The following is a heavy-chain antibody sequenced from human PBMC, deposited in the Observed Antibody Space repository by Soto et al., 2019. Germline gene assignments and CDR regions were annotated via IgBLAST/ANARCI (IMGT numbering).Heavy chain of an antibody. V-gene: IGHV3-7*01. CDR2: IHGDGGKI. J-gene: IGHJ4*02. CDR3: ARDVYGGYTYGVWAF. D-gene: IGHD5-18*01. CDR1: G. Sequence: GMSWISQKPGKGLEWVANIHGDGGKIYYVDSVKGRFTISRDNAKRSLYLQMNSLRAEDTAVYYCARDVYGGYTYGVWAFWGQGALVPVSS.